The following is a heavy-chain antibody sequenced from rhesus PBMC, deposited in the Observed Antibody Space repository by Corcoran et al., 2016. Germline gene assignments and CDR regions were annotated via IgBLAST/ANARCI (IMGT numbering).Heavy chain of an antibody. D-gene: IGHD2-27*01. J-gene: IGHJ4*01. CDR2: INGNSCST. CDR1: GASIRSTW. CDR3: ARARYLLLDPLDY. V-gene: IGHV4-80*01. Sequence: QVQLQESGPGLVKHSETLSLTCAVSGASIRSTWGGWIRQPPGKGLEGLGEINGNSCSTYYTPSLKSRVTISKDASKNQFSLKLSSVTAADTAVYYCARARYLLLDPLDYWGQGVLVTVSS.